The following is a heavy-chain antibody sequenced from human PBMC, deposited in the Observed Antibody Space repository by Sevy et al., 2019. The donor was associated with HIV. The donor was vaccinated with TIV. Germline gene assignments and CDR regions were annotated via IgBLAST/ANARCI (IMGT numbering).Heavy chain of an antibody. D-gene: IGHD1-1*01. CDR1: GFTFSTYS. V-gene: IGHV3-21*01. CDR2: IGSSGTSI. J-gene: IGHJ3*02. Sequence: GGSLRLSCAASGFTFSTYSMNWVRQAPGKGLEWVSSIGSSGTSIFYAHSVKGRFTISRDNAKNSLFLQMNSLRGEDTAIYYCAKETDEAFDIWGQGTMVTVSS. CDR3: AKETDEAFDI.